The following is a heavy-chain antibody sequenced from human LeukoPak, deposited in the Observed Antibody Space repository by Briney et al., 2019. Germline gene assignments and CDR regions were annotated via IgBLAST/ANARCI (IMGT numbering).Heavy chain of an antibody. D-gene: IGHD3-10*01. J-gene: IGHJ4*02. V-gene: IGHV1-69*01. CDR2: IIPIFGTA. CDR1: GGTFSSYA. CDR3: ARAMVRGVIRLDY. Sequence: SVKVSCKASGGTFSSYAISWVRQAPGQGLEWMGGIIPIFGTANYAQKFQGRVTITADESTSTAYMELSSLRSEDTAVYYCARAMVRGVIRLDYWGQGTLVTVSS.